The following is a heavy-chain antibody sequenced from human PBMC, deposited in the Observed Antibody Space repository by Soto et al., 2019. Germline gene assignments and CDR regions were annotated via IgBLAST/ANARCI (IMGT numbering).Heavy chain of an antibody. Sequence: QVQLQESGPGLEKPSETLSLTCTVSAGSVSGYYWSWIRQHPGKAPEWIGYVRYTGSTKYNPSLNHRVTFLVDVSKNRFSLRLSSVSAVDTAVYYCTRHDGNCRNVLDYWGQGALVTVSS. D-gene: IGHD2-21*02. J-gene: IGHJ4*02. CDR2: VRYTGST. V-gene: IGHV4-59*08. CDR1: AGSVSGYY. CDR3: TRHDGNCRNVLDY.